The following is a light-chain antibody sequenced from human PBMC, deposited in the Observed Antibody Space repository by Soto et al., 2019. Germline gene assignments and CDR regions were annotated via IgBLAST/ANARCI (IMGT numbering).Light chain of an antibody. J-gene: IGKJ1*01. V-gene: IGKV3-20*01. CDR3: QQYSDSPPT. CDR1: QSVSSSY. CDR2: GAS. Sequence: EIVLTQSPGTLSLSPGERATLSCRASQSVSSSYLAWYQQKPGQAPRLLIYGASSRATGIPDRFSGSGSGTDFTLTIDRLEPEGFAMYYCQQYSDSPPTFGQGTKVDIK.